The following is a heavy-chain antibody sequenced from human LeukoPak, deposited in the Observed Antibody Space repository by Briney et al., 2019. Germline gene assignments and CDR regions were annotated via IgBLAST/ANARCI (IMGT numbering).Heavy chain of an antibody. J-gene: IGHJ3*02. V-gene: IGHV5-51*01. CDR2: IYPGDSDT. CDR1: GYSFTSCW. Sequence: GESLKISCKGSGYSFTSCWIGWVRQMPGKGLEWMGIIYPGDSDTRYSPSFQGQVTISADKSISTAYLQWSSLKASDTAMYYCASSLGGGLYDSSGSGAFDIWGQGTMVTVSS. CDR3: ASSLGGGLYDSSGSGAFDI. D-gene: IGHD3-22*01.